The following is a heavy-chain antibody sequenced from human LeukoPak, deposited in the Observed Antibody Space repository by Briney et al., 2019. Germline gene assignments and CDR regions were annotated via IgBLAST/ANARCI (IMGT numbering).Heavy chain of an antibody. CDR1: GFTFSSYA. D-gene: IGHD4-17*01. J-gene: IGHJ5*02. V-gene: IGHV3-23*01. CDR3: AKDLSGDYVMWFDP. CDR2: ISGSGGST. Sequence: GVSLRLSCAASGFTFSSYAMSWVRQAPGKGLEWVSAISGSGGSTYYADSVKGRFTISRDNSKNTLYLQMNSLRAEDTAVYYCAKDLSGDYVMWFDPWGQGTLVTVSS.